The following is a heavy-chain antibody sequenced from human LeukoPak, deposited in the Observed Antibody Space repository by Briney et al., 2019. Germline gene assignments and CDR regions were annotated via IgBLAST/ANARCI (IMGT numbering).Heavy chain of an antibody. D-gene: IGHD6-19*01. CDR3: ARQAAGCGWYFDY. J-gene: IGHJ4*02. CDR2: IYHSGSI. Sequence: SGTLSLTCAVSSGSISSGHWWSWVRQPPGKGLEWIGEIYHSGSINYNPSLKSRVTISLDKSKKQFSLKLSSVTAADTAVYYCARQAAGCGWYFDYWGQGTLVTVSS. V-gene: IGHV4-4*02. CDR1: SGSISSGHW.